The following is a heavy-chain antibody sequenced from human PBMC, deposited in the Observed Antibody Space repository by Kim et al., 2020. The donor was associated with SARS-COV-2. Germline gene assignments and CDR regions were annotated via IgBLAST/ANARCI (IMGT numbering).Heavy chain of an antibody. Sequence: SETLSLTCTVSGXSISSYYWSWIRQPPGKGLEWIGYIYYSGSTNYNPSLKSRVTISVDTSKNQFSLKLSSVTAADTAVYYCARGGTGSWWYFDLWGRGTL. D-gene: IGHD3-16*01. CDR1: GXSISSYY. CDR2: IYYSGST. CDR3: ARGGTGSWWYFDL. V-gene: IGHV4-59*01. J-gene: IGHJ2*01.